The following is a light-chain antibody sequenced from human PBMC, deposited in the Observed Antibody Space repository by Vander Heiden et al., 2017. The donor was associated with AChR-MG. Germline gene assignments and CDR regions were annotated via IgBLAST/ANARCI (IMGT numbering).Light chain of an antibody. CDR3: QQRSNWHLT. J-gene: IGKJ4*01. CDR2: DAS. CDR1: QSVSSY. V-gene: IGKV3D-11*02. Sequence: EIVLTQSPATLSLSRGERATLSCRASQSVSSYLAWYQQKPGQAPRLLIYDASNRATGIPARFSGSGSGTDFTLTISSLEPEDFAVYYCQQRSNWHLTFGGGTKVEIK.